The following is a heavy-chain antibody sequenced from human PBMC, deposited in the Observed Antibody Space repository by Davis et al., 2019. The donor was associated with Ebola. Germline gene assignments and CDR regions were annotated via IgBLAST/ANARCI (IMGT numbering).Heavy chain of an antibody. CDR1: GYTFTTYW. CDR2: IYPGDSDT. J-gene: IGHJ4*02. V-gene: IGHV5-51*01. D-gene: IGHD3-3*02. Sequence: GESLKISCKGSGYTFTTYWIGWARQMPGKGLEWMGIIYPGDSDTRYSPSFQGQVTISADKSISTAYLQWSSLKASDTAMYYCARRGGWSGAFLDYWGQGTLVTVSS. CDR3: ARRGGWSGAFLDY.